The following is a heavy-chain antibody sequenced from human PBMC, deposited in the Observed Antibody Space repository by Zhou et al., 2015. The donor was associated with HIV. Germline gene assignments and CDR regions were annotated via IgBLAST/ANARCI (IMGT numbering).Heavy chain of an antibody. CDR3: TEGLLPGP. D-gene: IGHD2-15*01. Sequence: EVQLVESGGGLVKPGGSLRLSCAASGFTFSSYSMNWVRQAPGKGLEWVGRIKSKTDGGTTDYAAPVKGRFTISRDDSKNTVFLQMNSLKTEDTAVYYCTEGLLPGPWGQGTLVTVSS. CDR1: GFTFSSYS. CDR2: IKSKTDGGTT. V-gene: IGHV3-15*01. J-gene: IGHJ5*02.